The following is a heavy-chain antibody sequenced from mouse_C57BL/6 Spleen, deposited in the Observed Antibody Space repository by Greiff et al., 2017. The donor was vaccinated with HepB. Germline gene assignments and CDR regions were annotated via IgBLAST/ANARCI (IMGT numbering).Heavy chain of an antibody. D-gene: IGHD1-1*01. V-gene: IGHV1-19*01. J-gene: IGHJ4*01. CDR1: GYTFTDYY. CDR3: ARRPTYGYAMDY. CDR2: INPYNGGT. Sequence: SGPVLVKPGASVKMSCKASGYTFTDYYMNWVKQSHGKSLEWIGVINPYNGGTSYNQKFKGKATLTVDKSSSTAYMELNSLTSEDSAVYYCARRPTYGYAMDYWGQGTSVTVSS.